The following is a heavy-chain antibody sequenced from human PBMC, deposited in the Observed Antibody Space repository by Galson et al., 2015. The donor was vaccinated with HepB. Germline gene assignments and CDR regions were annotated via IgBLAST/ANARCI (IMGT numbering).Heavy chain of an antibody. D-gene: IGHD6-19*01. V-gene: IGHV3-23*01. J-gene: IGHJ4*02. CDR1: GFTFSSYA. CDR3: AREGGAKDRVAVAGTGGY. CDR2: ISGSGGST. Sequence: SLRLSCAASGFTFSSYAMSWVRQAPGKGLEWVSAISGSGGSTYYADSVKGRFTISRDNSKNTLYLQMNSLRAEDTAVYYCAREGGAKDRVAVAGTGGYWGQGTLVTVSS.